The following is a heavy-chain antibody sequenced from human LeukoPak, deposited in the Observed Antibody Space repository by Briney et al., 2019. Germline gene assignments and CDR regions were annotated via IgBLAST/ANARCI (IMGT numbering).Heavy chain of an antibody. D-gene: IGHD4-17*01. J-gene: IGHJ6*03. V-gene: IGHV4-39*07. Sequence: SETLSLTRTVSGGSISSSNYYWAWIRQPPGKGLEWIGYVYHRGATYYNPALKSRLTISLDTSANQFSLRLGAVTAADTAVYYCATVDFGDYVGSWVYFYYMDVWGKGTTVTVSS. CDR3: ATVDFGDYVGSWVYFYYMDV. CDR1: GGSISSSNYY. CDR2: VYHRGAT.